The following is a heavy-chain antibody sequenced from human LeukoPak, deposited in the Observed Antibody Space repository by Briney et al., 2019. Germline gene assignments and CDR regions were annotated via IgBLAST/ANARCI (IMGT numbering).Heavy chain of an antibody. CDR2: INPSGGST. V-gene: IGHV1-46*01. CDR1: GFTFTSYY. Sequence: ASVKVSCKTSGFTFTSYYMHWVRQAPGQGLEWMGLINPSGGSTTYAQKFQDRVTLTRDTSTSTLYMELRSLRSEDTAVYYCARDLFTIPEDIVVVPVAFWGQGTLVTVSS. J-gene: IGHJ4*02. CDR3: ARDLFTIPEDIVVVPVAF. D-gene: IGHD2-2*01.